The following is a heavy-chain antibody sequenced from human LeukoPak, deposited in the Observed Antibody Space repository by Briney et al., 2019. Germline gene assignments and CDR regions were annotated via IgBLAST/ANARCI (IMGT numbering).Heavy chain of an antibody. D-gene: IGHD3-22*01. V-gene: IGHV3-23*01. CDR2: ISGSAGST. Sequence: GGSLRLSCAASGFTFSSYAMSWVRQAPGKGLEWVSTISGSAGSTYYADSVKGRFTTSRDNSKNTLYLQMNSLRAEDTAVYYCAGDVAITKADYWGQGTLVTVSS. CDR1: GFTFSSYA. CDR3: AGDVAITKADY. J-gene: IGHJ4*02.